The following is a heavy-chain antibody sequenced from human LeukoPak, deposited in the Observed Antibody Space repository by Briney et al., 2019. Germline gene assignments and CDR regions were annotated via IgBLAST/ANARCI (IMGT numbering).Heavy chain of an antibody. J-gene: IGHJ4*02. Sequence: NTSETLSLTCTVSGGSISSYYWSWIRQPPGKGLEWIGYIYYSGSTSYNPSLKSRVTISVDTSKNQFSLKLSSVTAADTAVYYCARDFPPRGGGKTFDYWGQGTLVTVSS. CDR2: IYYSGST. V-gene: IGHV4-59*01. CDR1: GGSISSYY. D-gene: IGHD2-15*01. CDR3: ARDFPPRGGGKTFDY.